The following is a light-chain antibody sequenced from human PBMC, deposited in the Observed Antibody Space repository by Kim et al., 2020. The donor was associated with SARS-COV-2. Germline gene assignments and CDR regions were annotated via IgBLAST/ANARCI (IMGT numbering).Light chain of an antibody. V-gene: IGLV1-47*01. CDR3: AAWDDSLSGRV. CDR1: SSNIERNY. CDR2: RSN. Sequence: ELTQPPSASGTPGQRATMSCSGSSSNIERNYVYWYQQVPGTAPKVLIYRSNQRPSGVPDRFSGSKSGTSASLAISGLRSEDEADYYCAAWDDSLSGRVFGGGSQLTVL. J-gene: IGLJ3*02.